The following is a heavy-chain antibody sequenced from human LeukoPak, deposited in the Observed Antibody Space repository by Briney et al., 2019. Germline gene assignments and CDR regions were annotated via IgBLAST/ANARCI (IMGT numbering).Heavy chain of an antibody. Sequence: PSESLSLTCTVSGGSFSTYYWSWIRLPPGKGLEWSGYVYYTGTTNYNPSLKSRVTISVDTSKTQFSLKLSSVTAADTAVYYCARAGAIGIEAAGSLRYWGQGTLVTVSS. V-gene: IGHV4-59*01. CDR1: GGSFSTYY. D-gene: IGHD6-13*01. CDR2: VYYTGTT. CDR3: ARAGAIGIEAAGSLRY. J-gene: IGHJ4*02.